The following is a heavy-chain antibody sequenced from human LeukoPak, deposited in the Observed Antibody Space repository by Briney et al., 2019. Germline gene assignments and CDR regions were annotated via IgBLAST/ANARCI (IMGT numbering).Heavy chain of an antibody. V-gene: IGHV4-34*01. CDR1: GGSFSGYY. CDR3: ARGTVAAAGNYFDY. CDR2: INHSGST. Sequence: SETLSLTCAVYGGSFSGYYWSWIRQPPGKGLEWIGEINHSGSTNYNPSLKSRVTISVDTSKNQFSLKLSPVTAADTAVYYCARGTVAAAGNYFDYWGQGTLVTVSS. D-gene: IGHD6-13*01. J-gene: IGHJ4*02.